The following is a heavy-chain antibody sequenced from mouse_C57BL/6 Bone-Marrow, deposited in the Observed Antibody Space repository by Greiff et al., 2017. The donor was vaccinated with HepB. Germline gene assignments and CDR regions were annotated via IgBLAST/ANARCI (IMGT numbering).Heavy chain of an antibody. Sequence: EVKLQESGPVLVKPGASVKMSCKASGYTFTDYYMNWVKQSHGKSLEWIGVINPYNGGTSYNQKFKGKATLTVDKSSSTAYMELNSLTSEDSAVYYCARSGYDLIFDYWGQGTTLTVSS. CDR2: INPYNGGT. V-gene: IGHV1-19*01. CDR3: ARSGYDLIFDY. D-gene: IGHD2-3*01. J-gene: IGHJ2*01. CDR1: GYTFTDYY.